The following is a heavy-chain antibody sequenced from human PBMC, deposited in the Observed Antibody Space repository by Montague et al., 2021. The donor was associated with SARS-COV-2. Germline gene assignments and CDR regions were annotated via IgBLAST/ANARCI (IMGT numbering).Heavy chain of an antibody. CDR1: GFPLSNYN. V-gene: IGHV3-21*03. CDR2: VSYSSTYI. J-gene: IGHJ4*02. D-gene: IGHD5-24*01. Sequence: YRRLSCAASGFPLSNYNMNWIRQAPGKGLEWVSSVSYSSTYIYYADSVKGRFSISRDNAQNSLSLQMNNLRADDTAVYYCVRDQSPMGFDYWGQGTLVTVSS. CDR3: VRDQSPMGFDY.